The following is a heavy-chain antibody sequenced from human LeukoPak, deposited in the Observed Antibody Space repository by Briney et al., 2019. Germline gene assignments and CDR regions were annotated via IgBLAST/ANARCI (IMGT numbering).Heavy chain of an antibody. Sequence: GGSLRLSCAASGFTFSRFGMNWVRQAPGKGLEWVSYISSSSSNNIYYADSVKGRFTIFRDNAKNSLYLQMNSLRDEDTAVYYCAQKGGADNWGQGTLVTVSS. J-gene: IGHJ4*02. CDR1: GFTFSRFG. CDR2: ISSSSSNNI. D-gene: IGHD2-15*01. CDR3: AQKGGADN. V-gene: IGHV3-48*02.